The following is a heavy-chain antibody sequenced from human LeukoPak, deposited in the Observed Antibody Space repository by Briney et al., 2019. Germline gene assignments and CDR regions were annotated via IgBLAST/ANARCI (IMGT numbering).Heavy chain of an antibody. V-gene: IGHV3-23*01. CDR2: ISGSGGST. J-gene: IGHJ4*02. CDR1: GFTFSSYA. Sequence: PGGSLRLSCAASGFTFSSYAMSWVRQAPGKGLEWVSAISGSGGSTYYADSVKGRFTISSDNSKNTLYLQMNSLRAEDTAVYYCAKELRYFDWLPPLSFDYWGQGTLVTVSS. D-gene: IGHD3-9*01. CDR3: AKELRYFDWLPPLSFDY.